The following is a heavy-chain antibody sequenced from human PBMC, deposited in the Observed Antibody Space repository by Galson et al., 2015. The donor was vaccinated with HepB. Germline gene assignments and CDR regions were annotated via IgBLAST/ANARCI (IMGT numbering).Heavy chain of an antibody. Sequence: SLRLSCAASGFTFSSYWMHWVRQAPGKGLVWVSRINSDGSSTSYADSVKGRFTISRDNAKNTLYLQMNSLRAEDTAVYYCAREGSGYSYGLDYWGQGTLVTVSS. V-gene: IGHV3-74*01. D-gene: IGHD5-18*01. CDR3: AREGSGYSYGLDY. CDR1: GFTFSSYW. J-gene: IGHJ4*02. CDR2: INSDGSST.